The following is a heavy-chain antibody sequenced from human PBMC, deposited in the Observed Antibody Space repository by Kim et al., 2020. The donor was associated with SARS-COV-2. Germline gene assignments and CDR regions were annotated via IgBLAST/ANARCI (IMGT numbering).Heavy chain of an antibody. CDR1: VFTFSSYA. D-gene: IGHD5-18*01. J-gene: IGHJ4*02. CDR3: ATTSARSQLYFRV. V-gene: IGHV3-23*01. Sequence: GGSLRLSCEASVFTFSSYAMSWVRQAPGKGLEWVSHIIGSGGTTTYADSVKGRFTISSDNSKNTLHLQMNSLRAEDTAAYYCATTSARSQLYFRVWGQGTLVTVS. CDR2: IIGSGGTT.